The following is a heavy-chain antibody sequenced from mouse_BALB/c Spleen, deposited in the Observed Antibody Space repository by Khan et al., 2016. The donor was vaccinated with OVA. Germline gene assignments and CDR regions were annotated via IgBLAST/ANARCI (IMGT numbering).Heavy chain of an antibody. CDR2: IIPSNDYT. V-gene: IGHV1-4*01. D-gene: IGHD2-14*01. Sequence: QVQLQQSGAELARPGASVKMSCKASGYTFTTYTIHWVKQRPGQGLEWIGYIIPSNDYTNYNQKFKDRATLTADKSSSTAYMQLSSLTSADSAVYYGAREGAYYRSDGWFAYWGQGTLVTVSA. J-gene: IGHJ3*01. CDR3: AREGAYYRSDGWFAY. CDR1: GYTFTTYT.